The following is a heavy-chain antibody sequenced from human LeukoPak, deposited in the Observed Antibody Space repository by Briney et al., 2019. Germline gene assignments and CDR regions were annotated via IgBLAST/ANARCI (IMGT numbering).Heavy chain of an antibody. CDR1: GFTFSSYS. CDR2: ISSSSYI. V-gene: IGHV3-21*01. Sequence: GGSLRLSCAASGFTFSSYSMNWVRQAPGKGLEWVSSISSSSYIYYADSVKGRFTISRDNAKNSLYLQMNSLRAEDTAVYYCARDEVGGGYYDFWSGYYWFDYWGQGTLVTVSS. D-gene: IGHD3-3*01. J-gene: IGHJ4*02. CDR3: ARDEVGGGYYDFWSGYYWFDY.